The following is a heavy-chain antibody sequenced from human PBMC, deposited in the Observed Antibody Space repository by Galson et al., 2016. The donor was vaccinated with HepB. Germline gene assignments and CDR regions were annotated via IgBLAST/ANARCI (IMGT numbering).Heavy chain of an antibody. CDR3: ARDDSGGWYGFHYGMDV. D-gene: IGHD6-19*01. CDR1: GASISGYY. CDR2: IYYSGRT. J-gene: IGHJ6*02. V-gene: IGHV4-59*01. Sequence: LSLTCTVSGASISGYYLSWIRPPPGKGLEWIGYIYYSGRTNYNPSLKSRVTISVDTSKNQFSLKLSSVTAADTAVYHCARDDSGGWYGFHYGMDVWGQGTTVTVSS.